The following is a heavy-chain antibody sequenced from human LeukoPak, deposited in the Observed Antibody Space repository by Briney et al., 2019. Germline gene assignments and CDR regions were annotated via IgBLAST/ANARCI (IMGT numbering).Heavy chain of an antibody. D-gene: IGHD3-10*01. J-gene: IGHJ4*02. CDR3: ARDGYGAGSYSKY. Sequence: SQTLSLTCAISGDSVSSNSVAWNWIRQSPSRGLEWLGRTYYRSKWYNDYAESVKSRISINADTSKNQFSLQLNSLTPEDTAVYFCARDGYGAGSYSKYWGPGTLVTVSS. CDR1: GDSVSSNSVA. V-gene: IGHV6-1*01. CDR2: TYYRSKWYN.